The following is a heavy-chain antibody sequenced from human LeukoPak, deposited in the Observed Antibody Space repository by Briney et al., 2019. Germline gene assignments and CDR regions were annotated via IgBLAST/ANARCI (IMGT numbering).Heavy chain of an antibody. J-gene: IGHJ4*02. CDR1: GGSISGYY. Sequence: SETLSLTWTVAGGSISGYYWSWIRQPPGKGLEWIGYIYYSGSTNYNPSLKSRVTISVDTSKNQFSLKLSSVTAADTAVYYCARASYYGSGFGYWGQGTLVTVSS. CDR2: IYYSGST. D-gene: IGHD3-10*01. V-gene: IGHV4-59*01. CDR3: ARASYYGSGFGY.